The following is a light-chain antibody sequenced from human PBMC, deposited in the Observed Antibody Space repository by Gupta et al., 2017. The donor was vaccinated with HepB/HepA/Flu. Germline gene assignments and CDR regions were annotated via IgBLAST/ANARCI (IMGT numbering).Light chain of an antibody. CDR2: KDS. CDR3: LSADSRGTWV. Sequence: SYELTQPPSVSVSLGQMARITCSGEALPKKYAYWYQQKPGQFPVLVIYKDSERPSGIPERFSGTSSGTIVTLTISGGQAEDEADYYCLSADSRGTWVFGGGTKLTVL. V-gene: IGLV3-16*01. J-gene: IGLJ3*02. CDR1: ALPKKY.